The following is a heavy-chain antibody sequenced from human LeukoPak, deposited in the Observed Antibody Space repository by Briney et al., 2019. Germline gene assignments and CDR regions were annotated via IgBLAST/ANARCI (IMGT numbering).Heavy chain of an antibody. CDR2: IYHSGST. CDR3: ARGYSSGWRDAFDI. Sequence: SETLSLTCVVSGYYISSGYYWGWIRQPPGKGLEWTGSIYHSGSTYYNPSLKSRVTISVDTSKNQFSLKLSSVTAADTAVYYCARGYSSGWRDAFDIWGQGTMVTVSS. CDR1: GYYISSGYY. J-gene: IGHJ3*02. V-gene: IGHV4-38-2*01. D-gene: IGHD6-19*01.